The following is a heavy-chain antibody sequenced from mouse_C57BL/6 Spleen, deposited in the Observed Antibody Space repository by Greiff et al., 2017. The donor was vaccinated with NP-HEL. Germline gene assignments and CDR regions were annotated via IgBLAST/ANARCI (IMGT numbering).Heavy chain of an antibody. CDR3: ARDRMVTTGYFDV. D-gene: IGHD2-2*01. J-gene: IGHJ1*03. CDR2: INYDGSST. V-gene: IGHV5-16*01. Sequence: EVHLVESEGGLVQPGSSMKLSCTASGFTFSDYYMAWVRQVPEKGLEWVANINYDGSSTYYLDSLKSRFIISRDNAKNILYLQMSSLKSEDTATYYCARDRMVTTGYFDVWGTGTTVTVSS. CDR1: GFTFSDYY.